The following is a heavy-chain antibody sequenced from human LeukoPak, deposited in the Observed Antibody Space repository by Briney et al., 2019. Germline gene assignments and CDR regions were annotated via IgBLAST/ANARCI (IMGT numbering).Heavy chain of an antibody. CDR2: INSDGSTT. J-gene: IGHJ6*02. CDR1: GFTFSSYW. D-gene: IGHD2-2*01. Sequence: PGGSLRLSCAASGFTFSSYWMHWVRQAPGKGLVCVSRINSDGSTTTYADSVKGRFTISRDNAKNTLYLQMNSLRAEDTAVYYCARGHCSSTSCFVYYYYGMDVWGQGTTVTASS. CDR3: ARGHCSSTSCFVYYYYGMDV. V-gene: IGHV3-74*01.